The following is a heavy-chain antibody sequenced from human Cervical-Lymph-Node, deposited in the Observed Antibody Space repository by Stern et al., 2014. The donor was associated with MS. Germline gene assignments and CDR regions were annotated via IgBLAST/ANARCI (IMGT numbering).Heavy chain of an antibody. J-gene: IGHJ6*02. CDR1: GYSFTTYW. CDR2: IYPGDSDN. Sequence: VQLVQSGAEVKKPGESLKISCKGSGYSFTTYWIGWVRQKPGKGLEWMGIIYPGDSDNRSSPSFDGQVTISADRSTSTAYLQWSSLKASDTAMYYCARTKEYCSGGTCYSRYYYYGMDVWGQGTTVTVSS. D-gene: IGHD2-15*01. V-gene: IGHV5-51*03. CDR3: ARTKEYCSGGTCYSRYYYYGMDV.